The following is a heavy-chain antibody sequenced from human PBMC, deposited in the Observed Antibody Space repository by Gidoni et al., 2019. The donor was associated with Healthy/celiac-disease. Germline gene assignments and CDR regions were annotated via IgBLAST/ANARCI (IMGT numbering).Heavy chain of an antibody. J-gene: IGHJ4*02. D-gene: IGHD6-6*01. CDR3: ARETEIAARGVFDY. CDR1: GFTVSSNY. Sequence: EVRLVESGGGLVQPGGSLRLSCAAAGFTVSSNYMSWVRQAPGKGLEWVSVIYSGGSTYYADSVKGRFTISRHNSKNPLYLQMNSLRAEDTAVYYCARETEIAARGVFDYWGQGTLVTVSS. CDR2: IYSGGST. V-gene: IGHV3-53*04.